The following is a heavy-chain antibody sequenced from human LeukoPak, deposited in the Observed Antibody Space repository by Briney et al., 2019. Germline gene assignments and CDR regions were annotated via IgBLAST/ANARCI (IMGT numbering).Heavy chain of an antibody. V-gene: IGHV3-30-3*01. Sequence: PGGSLRLSCAVSGFTFSSYAMHWVRQAPAKGLDWVAVISFDEINKYYADSVKGRFTISRDNSKNTLYLQMNSLRGEDTAVYYCARDGYNSRAYDIWGQGTMVTVSS. CDR2: ISFDEINK. D-gene: IGHD5-24*01. J-gene: IGHJ3*02. CDR1: GFTFSSYA. CDR3: ARDGYNSRAYDI.